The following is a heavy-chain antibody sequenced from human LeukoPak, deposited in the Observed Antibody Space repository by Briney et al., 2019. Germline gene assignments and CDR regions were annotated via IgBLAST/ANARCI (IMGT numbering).Heavy chain of an antibody. V-gene: IGHV1-69*06. D-gene: IGHD6-19*01. J-gene: IGHJ6*03. CDR2: IIPSLGTA. CDR3: ARDRIAVAGRKYYYYMDV. CDR1: GGTFSSYA. Sequence: SVKVSCKASGGTFSSYAISWVRQAPGQGLEWMGGIIPSLGTANYAQKFKGRVTITADKSMSTAYMELSSLRSEDTAVYYCARDRIAVAGRKYYYYMDVWGKGTTVTVSS.